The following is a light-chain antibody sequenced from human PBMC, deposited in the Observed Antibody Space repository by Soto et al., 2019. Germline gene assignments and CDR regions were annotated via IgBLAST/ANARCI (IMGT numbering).Light chain of an antibody. V-gene: IGKV3-11*01. CDR2: DTS. Sequence: EIVLTQSPATLSLSPGERATLSCRASPSVSNYLAWYQQKPGQAPRLLIYDTSNRATGIPAWFSGSGSGTDFTLTISSLEPEDFAVYYCQQRSNWPLTFGGGTKVEIK. J-gene: IGKJ4*01. CDR3: QQRSNWPLT. CDR1: PSVSNY.